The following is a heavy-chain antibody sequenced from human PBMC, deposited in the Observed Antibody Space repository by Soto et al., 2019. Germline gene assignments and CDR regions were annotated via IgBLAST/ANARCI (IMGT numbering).Heavy chain of an antibody. V-gene: IGHV3-15*01. CDR3: TAVRGGYCSSTSCTGTVGYYYYGMDV. D-gene: IGHD2-2*01. J-gene: IGHJ6*02. CDR1: GFTFSNAW. CDR2: IKSNTDGGTT. Sequence: GGSLSLSCAASGFTFSNAWMRWFRQAPGKGLQWVGRIKSNTDGGTTGYAAHVKGRFTISREDSKNTLYLQMNSLKTEDTAVYYCTAVRGGYCSSTSCTGTVGYYYYGMDVWGQGTPVTVSS.